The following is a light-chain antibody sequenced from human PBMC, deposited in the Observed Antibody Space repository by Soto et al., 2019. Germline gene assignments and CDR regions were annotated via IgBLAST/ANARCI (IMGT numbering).Light chain of an antibody. CDR1: QSASNT. J-gene: IGKJ5*01. Sequence: EIVITLSPATLTVPPVQTASVSCSPSQSASNTLAWHQPTPHKAPRLHKYYMATRATGIPPRFSRIESGTGFTRAINSLQSEDCAGDYCQQHNQWPITFGQGTRLE. CDR2: YMA. CDR3: QQHNQWPIT. V-gene: IGKV3D-15*01.